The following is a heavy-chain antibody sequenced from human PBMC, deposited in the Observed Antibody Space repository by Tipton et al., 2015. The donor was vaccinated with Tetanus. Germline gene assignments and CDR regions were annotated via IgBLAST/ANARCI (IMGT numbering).Heavy chain of an antibody. J-gene: IGHJ3*02. CDR1: GYTFTSHY. CDR2: ISAYNGKT. CDR3: ARDADMWATRKAFDI. V-gene: IGHV1-18*04. Sequence: QSGPEVKKPGASVNISCKASGYTFTSHYVHWVRQAPGQGLEWVGWISAYNGKTKYAQKLQGRVTMTTDTSTSTAYLELRSLRSDDTALYFCARDADMWATRKAFDIWGQGTMVTVSS. D-gene: IGHD1-14*01.